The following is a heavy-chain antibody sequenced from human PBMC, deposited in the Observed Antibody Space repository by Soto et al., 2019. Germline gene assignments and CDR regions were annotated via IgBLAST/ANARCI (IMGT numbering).Heavy chain of an antibody. J-gene: IGHJ6*03. V-gene: IGHV1-3*01. CDR1: GYTFTNYG. D-gene: IGHD2-2*01. Sequence: GASVKVSCKASGYTFTNYGVHWVRQAPGQRLEWMGWINAGNGDTRYSQNFQGRVTITRDTSASTAYMELSSLRSEDTAVYYCARGHLAVVPVASWFYYMDVWGKGTTVTVSS. CDR2: INAGNGDT. CDR3: ARGHLAVVPVASWFYYMDV.